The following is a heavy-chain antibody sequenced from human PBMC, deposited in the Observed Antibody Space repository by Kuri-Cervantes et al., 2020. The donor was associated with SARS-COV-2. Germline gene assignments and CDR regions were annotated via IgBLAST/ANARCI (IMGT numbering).Heavy chain of an antibody. Sequence: GESLKISCAASGITFSSYAMSWVRQAPGKGLEWVSAISGSGGSTYYADSVKGRFTISRDNSKNTLYLQMNSLRAEDTAVYYCAKLPVAGPPGTFDYWGQGTLVTVSS. D-gene: IGHD6-19*01. CDR1: GITFSSYA. CDR3: AKLPVAGPPGTFDY. V-gene: IGHV3-23*01. J-gene: IGHJ4*02. CDR2: ISGSGGST.